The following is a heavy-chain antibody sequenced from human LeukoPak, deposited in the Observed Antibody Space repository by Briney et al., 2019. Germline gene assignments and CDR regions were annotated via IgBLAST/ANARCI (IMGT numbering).Heavy chain of an antibody. V-gene: IGHV3-21*01. CDR2: ISSSSSYI. D-gene: IGHD3-3*01. CDR3: ARDTDFWSGTIDY. J-gene: IGHJ4*02. Sequence: GGSLRLSCAASGFTFSSYSMNWVRQAPGKGLEWASSISSSSSYIYYADSVKGRFTISRDNAKNSLYLQMNSLRAEDTAVYYCARDTDFWSGTIDYWGQGTLVTVSS. CDR1: GFTFSSYS.